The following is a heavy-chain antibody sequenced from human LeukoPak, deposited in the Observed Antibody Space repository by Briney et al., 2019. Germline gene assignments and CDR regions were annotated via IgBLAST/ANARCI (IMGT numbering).Heavy chain of an antibody. Sequence: SETLSLTCTVSGGSISSYYWSWIRQPPGEGLEWIGYIYYSGSTNYNPPLKSRVTISVDTSKNQFSLKLSSVTAADTAVYYCARGNYYDSSGFDYWGQGTLVTVSS. J-gene: IGHJ4*02. V-gene: IGHV4-59*01. D-gene: IGHD3-22*01. CDR1: GGSISSYY. CDR3: ARGNYYDSSGFDY. CDR2: IYYSGST.